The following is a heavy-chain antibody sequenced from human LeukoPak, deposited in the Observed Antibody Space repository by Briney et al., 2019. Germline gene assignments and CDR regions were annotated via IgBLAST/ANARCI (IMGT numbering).Heavy chain of an antibody. D-gene: IGHD3-3*01. V-gene: IGHV4-30-4*01. CDR2: IYYSGST. J-gene: IGHJ1*01. CDR1: GGSISIYY. CDR3: ARVKTDYDFWSGYYNPSYFQH. Sequence: SETLSLTCTVSGGSISIYYWSWIRQPPGKGLEWIGYIYYSGSTYYNPSLKSRVTISVDTSKNQFSLKLSSVTAADTAVYYCARVKTDYDFWSGYYNPSYFQHWGQGTLVTVSS.